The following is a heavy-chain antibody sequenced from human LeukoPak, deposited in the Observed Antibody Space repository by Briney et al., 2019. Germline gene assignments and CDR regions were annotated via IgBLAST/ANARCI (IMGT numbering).Heavy chain of an antibody. Sequence: GGSLRLSCAASGFTFNHYAMSWVRQAPGKGLEWFSLISGSGDTTKYADSVKGRFTISRDNSKNTLYLHMNSLRAGDTAVYFCAKEVRRGYDLGCFDPWGQRTLVTVSS. CDR2: ISGSGDTT. J-gene: IGHJ5*02. CDR1: GFTFNHYA. D-gene: IGHD5-12*01. V-gene: IGHV3-23*01. CDR3: AKEVRRGYDLGCFDP.